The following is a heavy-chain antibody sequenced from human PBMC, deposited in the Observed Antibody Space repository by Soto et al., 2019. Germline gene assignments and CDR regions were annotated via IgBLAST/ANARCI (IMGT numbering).Heavy chain of an antibody. CDR2: MNPNSGNT. D-gene: IGHD3-3*01. J-gene: IGHJ6*03. CDR3: ARAASDFWSGYYTFYYYIDV. Sequence: ASVKVSCKASGYTFTSYDINWVRQATGQGLEWMGWMNPNSGNTGYAQKFQGRVTMTRNTSISTAYMELSSLRSEDTAVYYCARAASDFWSGYYTFYYYIDVWGKGTTVTVSS. V-gene: IGHV1-8*02. CDR1: GYTFTSYD.